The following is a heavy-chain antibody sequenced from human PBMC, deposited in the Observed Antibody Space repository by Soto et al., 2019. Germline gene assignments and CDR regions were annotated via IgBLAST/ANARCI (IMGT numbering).Heavy chain of an antibody. CDR1: GFTFSSYS. CDR3: ARALLQGDQLLFYYGMDV. J-gene: IGHJ6*02. Sequence: GGSLRLSCAASGFTFSSYSMNWIRQAPGKGLEWVSSISSSSSYIYYADSVKGRFTISRDNAKNSLYLQMNSLRAEDTAVYYCARALLQGDQLLFYYGMDVWGQGTTVTVSS. CDR2: ISSSSSYI. V-gene: IGHV3-21*01. D-gene: IGHD2-2*01.